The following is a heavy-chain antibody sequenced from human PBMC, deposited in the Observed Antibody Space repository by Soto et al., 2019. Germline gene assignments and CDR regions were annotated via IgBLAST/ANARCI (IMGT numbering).Heavy chain of an antibody. D-gene: IGHD3-10*01. CDR1: GGSISSSTW. V-gene: IGHV4-4*02. Sequence: QVQLQESGPGLVKPSGTLSLTCVVSGGSISSSTWWSWVRQSPGTGPEWIGEIYHDGTTNYNPSLKSRLNISVDKSKNQVSMRLSSVTAADTAVYYCARLEGDYYVSGSALWFDPWGQGTLVTVSS. J-gene: IGHJ5*02. CDR3: ARLEGDYYVSGSALWFDP. CDR2: IYHDGTT.